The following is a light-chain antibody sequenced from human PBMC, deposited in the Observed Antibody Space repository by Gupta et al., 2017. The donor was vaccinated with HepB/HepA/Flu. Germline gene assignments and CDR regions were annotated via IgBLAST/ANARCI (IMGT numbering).Light chain of an antibody. V-gene: IGLV2-23*02. CDR1: RSDVGSYDL. CDR2: EVN. CDR3: CSYAGGNSEV. Sequence: QSALTQPASVSGSPGQSVTISCIGTRSDVGSYDLVSWYQQPPGTAPKVLSYEVNKRPSGVSERFAGYKYDKTASLTISGLQAEDEADYYCCSYAGGNSEVFGGGTKLTV. J-gene: IGLJ3*02.